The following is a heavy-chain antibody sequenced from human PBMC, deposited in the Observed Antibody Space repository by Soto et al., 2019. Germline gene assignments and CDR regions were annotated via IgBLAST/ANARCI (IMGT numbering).Heavy chain of an antibody. Sequence: QVQLQQWGAGLLKPSETLSLTCAVYGGSFSPYFWSWIRQPPGKGLEWLGEINHSGSTNYTPSLTPQATLSVDTSKNQVSLKLSSVAAADTAVYYCARLASGWQYYYFDCWGRGTPVTVSS. J-gene: IGHJ2*01. CDR1: GGSFSPYF. CDR3: ARLASGWQYYYFDC. D-gene: IGHD6-19*01. V-gene: IGHV4-34*01. CDR2: INHSGST.